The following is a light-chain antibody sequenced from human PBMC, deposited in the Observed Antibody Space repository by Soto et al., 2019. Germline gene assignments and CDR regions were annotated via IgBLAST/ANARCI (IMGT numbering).Light chain of an antibody. Sequence: EIVLTQSPGTLSLSPGERATLSCRASRSISSNYVAWYQQKPGQVPRLLIYGVTNRVTGIPERFSGSGSGTDFTLTISRLEPEDFAVYYCQHYSSSPPAITFGQGTRLEIK. CDR2: GVT. V-gene: IGKV3-20*01. J-gene: IGKJ5*01. CDR3: QHYSSSPPAIT. CDR1: RSISSNY.